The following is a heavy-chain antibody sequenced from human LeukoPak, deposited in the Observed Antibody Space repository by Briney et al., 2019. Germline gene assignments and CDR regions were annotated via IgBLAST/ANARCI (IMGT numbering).Heavy chain of an antibody. CDR3: ARGSQATLYDYVWGSYRRVFDY. D-gene: IGHD3-16*02. V-gene: IGHV1-8*03. Sequence: ASVKVSCKASGYTFTSYDINWVRQATGQGLEWMGWMNPNSGNTGYAQKFQGRVTITRNTSISTAYMELSSLRSEDTAGYYCARGSQATLYDYVWGSYRRVFDYWGQGTLVTVSS. CDR1: GYTFTSYD. J-gene: IGHJ4*02. CDR2: MNPNSGNT.